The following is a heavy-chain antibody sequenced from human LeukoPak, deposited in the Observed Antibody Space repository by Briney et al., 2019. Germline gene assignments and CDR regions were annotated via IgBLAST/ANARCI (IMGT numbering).Heavy chain of an antibody. CDR2: IYSGGST. CDR1: GFTFSSYE. V-gene: IGHV3-66*01. CDR3: ASIFY. J-gene: IGHJ4*02. Sequence: GGSLRLSCAASGFTFSSYEMNWVRQAPGKGLEWVSVIYSGGSTYYADSVKGRFTISRDNSKNTLYLQMNSLRAEDTAVYYCASIFYWGQGTLVTVSS.